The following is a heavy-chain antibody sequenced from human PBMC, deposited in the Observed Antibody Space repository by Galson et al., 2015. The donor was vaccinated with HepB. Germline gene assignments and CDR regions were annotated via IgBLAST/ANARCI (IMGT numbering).Heavy chain of an antibody. Sequence: SLRLSCAASGFTFDDYAMHWVRQAPGKGLEWVSGISWNSGSIGYADSVKGRFTISRDNAKNSLYLQMNSLRAEDTALYYCAKSRFWSGYFDYWGQGTLVTVSS. J-gene: IGHJ4*02. CDR1: GFTFDDYA. CDR2: ISWNSGSI. CDR3: AKSRFWSGYFDY. D-gene: IGHD3-3*01. V-gene: IGHV3-9*01.